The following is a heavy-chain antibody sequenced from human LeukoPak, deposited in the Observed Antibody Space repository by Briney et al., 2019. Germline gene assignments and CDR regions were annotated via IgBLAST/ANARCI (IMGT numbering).Heavy chain of an antibody. V-gene: IGHV1-24*01. J-gene: IGHJ4*02. CDR2: FDPEDGET. CDR3: ATDYSSGYYTDY. CDR1: GYTLTELS. D-gene: IGHD3-22*01. Sequence: ASVKVSCKVSGYTLTELSMHWVRQAPGKGLEWMGGFDPEDGETIYAQKFQGRVTMTEDTSTDTAYMELSSLRSEDTAVYYCATDYSSGYYTDYWGQGTLVTVSS.